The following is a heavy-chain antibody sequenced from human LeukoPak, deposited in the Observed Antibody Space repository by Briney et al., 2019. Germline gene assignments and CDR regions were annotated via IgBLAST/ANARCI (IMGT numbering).Heavy chain of an antibody. Sequence: PGGSLRLSCAASGFTFSDYYMSWIRQAPGKGLEWVSYISSSGSTIYYADSVKGRFTISRDNSKNTLYLQMNSLRAEDTAVYYCAKGSWSSSSMYYYYYGMDVWGQGTTVTVSS. J-gene: IGHJ6*02. V-gene: IGHV3-11*01. CDR2: ISSSGSTI. CDR3: AKGSWSSSSMYYYYYGMDV. CDR1: GFTFSDYY. D-gene: IGHD6-6*01.